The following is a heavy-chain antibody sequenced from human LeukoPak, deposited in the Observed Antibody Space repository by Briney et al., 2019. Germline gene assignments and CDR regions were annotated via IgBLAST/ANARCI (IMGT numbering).Heavy chain of an antibody. V-gene: IGHV4-59*01. CDR2: IYYSGST. CDR3: ARGGYYVSSGYYYSLEYYFDY. Sequence: SETLSLTCTVSGGSISSYYWSWIRQPPGKGLEWIGYIYYSGSTNYNPSLKSRVTISVDTSKNQFSLKLSSVTAADTAVYYCARGGYYVSSGYYYSLEYYFDYWGQGTLVTVSS. CDR1: GGSISSYY. D-gene: IGHD3-22*01. J-gene: IGHJ4*02.